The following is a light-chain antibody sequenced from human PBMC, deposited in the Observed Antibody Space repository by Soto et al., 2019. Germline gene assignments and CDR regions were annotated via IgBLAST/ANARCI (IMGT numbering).Light chain of an antibody. J-gene: IGKJ5*01. CDR2: AAS. CDR1: QTISTY. Sequence: IQLTQSPSTMSASVGDRVTITCRASQTISTYLHWYQQKAGEAPKLLIYAASNLQSGVPSRFSGSGSGTDFTLTISSLQPEDFATYYCQQSYRTPITFGQGTRLEIK. V-gene: IGKV1-39*01. CDR3: QQSYRTPIT.